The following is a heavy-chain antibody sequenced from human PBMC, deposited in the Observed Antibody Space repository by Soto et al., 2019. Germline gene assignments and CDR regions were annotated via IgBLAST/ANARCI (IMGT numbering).Heavy chain of an antibody. D-gene: IGHD3-22*01. CDR2: ISAYNGNT. Sequence: GASVKLSCKASGYTFTSYGISGVRQAPGQGLEWMGWISAYNGNTNYAQKLQGRVTMTTDTSTSTAYMELRSLRSDDTAVYYCAREPMHYYDSSGYFGYWGQGTLVTLSS. CDR3: AREPMHYYDSSGYFGY. V-gene: IGHV1-18*01. CDR1: GYTFTSYG. J-gene: IGHJ4*02.